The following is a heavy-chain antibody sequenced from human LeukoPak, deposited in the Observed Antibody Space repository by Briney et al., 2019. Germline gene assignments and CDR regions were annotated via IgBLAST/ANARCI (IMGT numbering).Heavy chain of an antibody. V-gene: IGHV4-59*08. CDR1: GGSISSYY. J-gene: IGHJ3*02. CDR2: IYHSGST. D-gene: IGHD6-19*01. CDR3: ARLKAVAGNDAFDI. Sequence: SETLSLTCTVSGGSISSYYWSWIRQPPGKGLEWIGYIYHSGSTNYNPSLKSRVTISVDTSKNQSSLKLSSVTAADTAVYYCARLKAVAGNDAFDIWGQGTMVTVSS.